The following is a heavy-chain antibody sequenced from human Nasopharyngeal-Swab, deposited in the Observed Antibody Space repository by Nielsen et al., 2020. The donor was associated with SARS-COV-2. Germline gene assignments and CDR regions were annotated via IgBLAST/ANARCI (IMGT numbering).Heavy chain of an antibody. CDR1: GGSISSYY. V-gene: IGHV4-59*01. CDR2: IYYSGST. CDR3: ARGSGY. D-gene: IGHD3-10*01. J-gene: IGHJ4*02. Sequence: SETLSLTCTVSGGSISSYYWSWIRQPPGKGLEWIGYIYYSGSTNYNPSLKSRVTISVDTSKNQFSLKLSSVTAADTAVYYCARGSGYWGQGTLVTVSS.